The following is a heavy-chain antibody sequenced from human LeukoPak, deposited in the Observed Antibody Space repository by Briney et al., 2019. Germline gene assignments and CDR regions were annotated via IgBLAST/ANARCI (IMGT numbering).Heavy chain of an antibody. CDR3: ARGSARYDY. V-gene: IGHV4-4*07. CDR1: GGSISSYF. CDR2: IYTSGST. D-gene: IGHD3-3*01. Sequence: SETLSLTCTVSGGSISSYFWTWIRQPAGMGLEWIGRIYTSGSTNYKPSLKSRVTMSVDTSKNQFSLKLSSVTAADTAVYFCARGSARYDYWGQGTLVTVSS. J-gene: IGHJ4*02.